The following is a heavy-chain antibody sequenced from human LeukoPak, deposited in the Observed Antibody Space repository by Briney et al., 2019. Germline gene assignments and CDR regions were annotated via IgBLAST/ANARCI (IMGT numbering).Heavy chain of an antibody. CDR2: INHSGST. D-gene: IGHD6-6*01. V-gene: IGHV4-34*01. CDR1: GGSFSGYY. CDR3: ARGVLYSSSSSIDY. Sequence: SETLSLTCAVYGGSFSGYYWSWIRQPPGKGLEWIGEINHSGSTNYNPSLKSRVTISVDTSKNQFSLKLSSVTAADTAVYYCARGVLYSSSSSIDYWGQGTLVTVSS. J-gene: IGHJ4*02.